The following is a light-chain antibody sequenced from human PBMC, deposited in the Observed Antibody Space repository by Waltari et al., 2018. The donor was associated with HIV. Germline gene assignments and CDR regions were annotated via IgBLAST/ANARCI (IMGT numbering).Light chain of an antibody. V-gene: IGLV2-8*01. CDR2: EVS. J-gene: IGLJ3*02. CDR1: RSDAGDDTY. CDR3: SSYAGSSTWV. Sequence: QSALTQPPSASGSPGQSATISCTGIRSDAGDDTYVHWYQQSPGKAPKFIIYEVSKRPSGVPDRFSGSKSGNTASLTVSGLQADDEADYYCSSYAGSSTWVFGGGTKLTVL.